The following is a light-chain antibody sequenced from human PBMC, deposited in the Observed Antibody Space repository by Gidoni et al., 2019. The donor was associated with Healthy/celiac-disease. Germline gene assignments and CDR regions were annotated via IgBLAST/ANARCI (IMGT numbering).Light chain of an antibody. V-gene: IGLV3-25*03. Sequence: SYELTPPPSVSVSPGQTARITCSGDALPKQYAYWYQQKPGQAPVLVIYKDIERPSWIPERFSGSSSGTTVTLTISGVQAEDEADYYCQSADSSGTYEVFGGGTKLTVL. J-gene: IGLJ3*02. CDR1: ALPKQY. CDR2: KDI. CDR3: QSADSSGTYEV.